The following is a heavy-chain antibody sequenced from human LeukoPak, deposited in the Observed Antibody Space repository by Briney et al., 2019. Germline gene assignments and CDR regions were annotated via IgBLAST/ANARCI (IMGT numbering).Heavy chain of an antibody. CDR2: INHSGST. D-gene: IGHD3-10*01. CDR1: GGSFSGYY. CDR3: ARAASGDAVDYYGSGRRYYSYYMDV. Sequence: KPSETLSLTCAVYGGSFSGYYWSWIRQPPGKGLEWIGEINHSGSTNYNPSLKSRVTMSVDTSKNHFSLKLNSVTAADTAVYYCARAASGDAVDYYGSGRRYYSYYMDVWGKGTTVTISS. J-gene: IGHJ6*03. V-gene: IGHV4-34*01.